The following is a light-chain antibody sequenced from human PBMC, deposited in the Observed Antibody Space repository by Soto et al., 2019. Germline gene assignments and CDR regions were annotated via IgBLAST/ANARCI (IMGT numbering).Light chain of an antibody. Sequence: ERLMTRSATTLSVSPGESATLSSRASQSVSSNLAWYQQKPGQAPRLLVYGASTRATGIPARFSGSGSGTQFTLTISSLQSEDFAVYYCQQHNNWPLTFGGGTKVDI. J-gene: IGKJ4*01. CDR1: QSVSSN. CDR3: QQHNNWPLT. CDR2: GAS. V-gene: IGKV3-15*01.